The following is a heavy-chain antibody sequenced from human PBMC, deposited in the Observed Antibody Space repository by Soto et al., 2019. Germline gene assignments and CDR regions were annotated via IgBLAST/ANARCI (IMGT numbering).Heavy chain of an antibody. V-gene: IGHV1-69*01. Sequence: QVQLVQSGAEVKKPGSSVKVSCKASGGTFSSYAISWVRQAPGQGLEWMGGIIPIFGTANYAQKFQGRVTITAEESTSTAYMERSSLRSEDTAVYYCASVPYYDFWSGYWSWFDPWGQGTLVTVS. CDR1: GGTFSSYA. J-gene: IGHJ5*02. D-gene: IGHD3-3*01. CDR3: ASVPYYDFWSGYWSWFDP. CDR2: IIPIFGTA.